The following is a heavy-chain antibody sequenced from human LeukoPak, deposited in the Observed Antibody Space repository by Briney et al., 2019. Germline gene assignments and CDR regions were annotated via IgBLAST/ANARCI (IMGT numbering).Heavy chain of an antibody. CDR2: IYYSGST. Sequence: SETLSLTCTVSGGSISSGDYYWSWIRQPPGKGLEWIGYIYYSGSTNYNPSLKSRVTISVDTSKKQFSLKLSSVTAADTAVYYCARHNQGSSGYYDYWGRGTLVTVSS. V-gene: IGHV4-30-4*01. D-gene: IGHD3-22*01. CDR3: ARHNQGSSGYYDY. J-gene: IGHJ4*02. CDR1: GGSISSGDYY.